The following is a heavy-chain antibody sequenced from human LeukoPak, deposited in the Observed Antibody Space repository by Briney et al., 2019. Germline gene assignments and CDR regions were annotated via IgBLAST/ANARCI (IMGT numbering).Heavy chain of an antibody. J-gene: IGHJ4*02. CDR3: ARDGKSSSGYEGLDY. CDR2: TYYRSKWYN. V-gene: IGHV6-1*01. D-gene: IGHD3-22*01. CDR1: GGSVSINSAA. Sequence: SQTLSLTFAISGGSVSINSAAWNWIRQSPSRGLEWLGRTYYRSKWYNDYAVSVKSRITINADTSKNQFSLQLNSVTPEDTAVYYCARDGKSSSGYEGLDYWGQGTLVTVSS.